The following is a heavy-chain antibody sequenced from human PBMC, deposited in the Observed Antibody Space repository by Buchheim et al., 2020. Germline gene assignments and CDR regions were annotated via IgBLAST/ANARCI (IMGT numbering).Heavy chain of an antibody. D-gene: IGHD3-16*01. CDR2: ISSSGATK. CDR1: RFTFSSYD. V-gene: IGHV3-48*03. J-gene: IGHJ5*02. Sequence: EVQLVESGGDLVQPGGSLRLSCAASRFTFSSYDMNWVRQAPGKGLEWVSFISSSGATKYYADSVRGRFTISRDNAKNSLYLQMNSLRADDTSVYYCARDWALDSWGQGTL. CDR3: ARDWALDS.